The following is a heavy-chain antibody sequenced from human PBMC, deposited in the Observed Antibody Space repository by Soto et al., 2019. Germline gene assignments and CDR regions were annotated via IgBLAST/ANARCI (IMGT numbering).Heavy chain of an antibody. Sequence: PSETLSLTCTVSGGSISSGGYYWSWIRQHPGKGLEWIGYIYYSGSTYYNPSLKSRVTISVDTSKNQFSLKLSSVTAADTAVYYCAREIAYCGGDCYSGIDYWGQGTLVTVSS. V-gene: IGHV4-31*03. CDR1: GGSISSGGYY. CDR2: IYYSGST. CDR3: AREIAYCGGDCYSGIDY. J-gene: IGHJ4*02. D-gene: IGHD2-21*02.